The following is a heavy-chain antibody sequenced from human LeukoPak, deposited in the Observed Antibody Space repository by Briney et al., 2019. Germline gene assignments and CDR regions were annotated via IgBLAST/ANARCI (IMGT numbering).Heavy chain of an antibody. Sequence: TSSETLSLTCTVSGGSISSYYWSWIRQPPGKGLEWIGYIYYSGSTNYNPSLKSRVSISLDTSKNQFSLKLTSVTAADTAVYYCARSAGYQLLEGYYYYMDVWGKGTTVTVSS. V-gene: IGHV4-59*01. CDR3: ARSAGYQLLEGYYYYMDV. CDR1: GGSISSYY. J-gene: IGHJ6*03. CDR2: IYYSGST. D-gene: IGHD2-2*01.